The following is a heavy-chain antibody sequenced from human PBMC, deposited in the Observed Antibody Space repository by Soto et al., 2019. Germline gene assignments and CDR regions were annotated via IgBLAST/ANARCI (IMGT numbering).Heavy chain of an antibody. CDR3: PRDGYCSGGSCYSVPVFDY. Sequence: GGSLGLSCAASAFTFSSYVMSWVRQAPSKGLEWVAVIWYDGSNKYYADSVKGGFTISRDNSKNTLYLQMNSLRAEDTAVYYCPRDGYCSGGSCYSVPVFDYWGQGTLVTVSS. CDR1: AFTFSSYV. J-gene: IGHJ4*02. D-gene: IGHD2-15*01. CDR2: IWYDGSNK. V-gene: IGHV3-33*08.